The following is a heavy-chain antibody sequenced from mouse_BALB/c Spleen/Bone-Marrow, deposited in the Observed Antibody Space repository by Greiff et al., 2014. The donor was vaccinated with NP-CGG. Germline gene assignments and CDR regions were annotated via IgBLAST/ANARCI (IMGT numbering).Heavy chain of an antibody. D-gene: IGHD1-1*01. CDR3: ARYGYYGSRAMDY. V-gene: IGHV5-12-2*01. Sequence: EVQRVESGGGLVQPGGSLKLSCAASGFTFSSYTMSWVRQTPEKRLEWVAYISNGGGSTYYPDTVKGRFTISRDNAKNTLYLQMSSLKSEDTAMYYCARYGYYGSRAMDYWGQGTSVTVSS. J-gene: IGHJ4*01. CDR1: GFTFSSYT. CDR2: ISNGGGST.